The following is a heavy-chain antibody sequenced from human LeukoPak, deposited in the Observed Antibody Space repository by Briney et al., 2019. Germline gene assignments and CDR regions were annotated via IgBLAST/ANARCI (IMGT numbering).Heavy chain of an antibody. V-gene: IGHV1-46*01. Sequence: GASVKVSCKASGYTFTSYYMHWVRQAPGQGLEWMGIINPSGGSTSYAQKFQGRVTMTRDTSTSTVYMELSSLRSEDTAVYYCATENSTMGLADYWGQGTLVTVSS. D-gene: IGHD3-10*01. CDR3: ATENSTMGLADY. CDR1: GYTFTSYY. J-gene: IGHJ4*02. CDR2: INPSGGST.